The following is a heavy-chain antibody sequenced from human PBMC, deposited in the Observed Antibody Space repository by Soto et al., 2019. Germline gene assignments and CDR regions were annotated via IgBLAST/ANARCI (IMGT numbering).Heavy chain of an antibody. CDR3: ARELSSSRYYYYGMDV. Sequence: ASVKVSCKASGGTFSSYAISWVRQAPGQGLEWIGGIIPIFGTANYAQKFQGRVTITADESTSTAYMELSSLRSEDTAVYYCARELSSSRYYYYGMDVWGQGTTVTVSS. D-gene: IGHD6-6*01. CDR1: GGTFSSYA. CDR2: IIPIFGTA. V-gene: IGHV1-69*13. J-gene: IGHJ6*02.